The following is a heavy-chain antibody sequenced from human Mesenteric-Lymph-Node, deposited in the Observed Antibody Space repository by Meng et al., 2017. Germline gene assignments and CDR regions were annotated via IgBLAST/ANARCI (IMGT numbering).Heavy chain of an antibody. Sequence: GGSLRLSCAASGFSFGDFGMHWVRQSPGTGLEWVAVVWNDGSKTYYADSVKGRFTISRDNSQNTIFLQMNSLRAEDTAVYYCARAMIVVVIPNNDAFDIWGQGTMVTVSS. CDR1: GFSFGDFG. J-gene: IGHJ3*02. V-gene: IGHV3-33*01. D-gene: IGHD3-22*01. CDR3: ARAMIVVVIPNNDAFDI. CDR2: VWNDGSKT.